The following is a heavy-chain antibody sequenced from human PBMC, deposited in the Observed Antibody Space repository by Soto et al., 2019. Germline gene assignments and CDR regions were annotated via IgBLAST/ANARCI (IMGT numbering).Heavy chain of an antibody. Sequence: ASVKVSCKASGYTFPSYGISWVRQAPGQGLEWMGWISAYNGNTNYAQKLQGRVTMTTDTSTSTAYMELRSLRSDDTAVYYCARAVLRYFDWLSPQSYFDYWGQGTRVTVSS. CDR3: ARAVLRYFDWLSPQSYFDY. CDR2: ISAYNGNT. CDR1: GYTFPSYG. J-gene: IGHJ4*02. D-gene: IGHD3-9*01. V-gene: IGHV1-18*01.